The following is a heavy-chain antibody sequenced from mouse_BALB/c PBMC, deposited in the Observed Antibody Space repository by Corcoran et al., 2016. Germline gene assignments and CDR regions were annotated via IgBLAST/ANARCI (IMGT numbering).Heavy chain of an antibody. Sequence: EVQLQQSGAELVKPGASVKLSCTASGFNIKDTYMHWVKQRPEQGLEWIGRIDPANGNTKYDPKFQGKATITADTSSNTADLQLSSLTSEDTAVYCCARIGGSYYFDYWGQGTALAVSS. CDR1: GFNIKDTY. CDR2: IDPANGNT. D-gene: IGHD3-1*01. CDR3: ARIGGSYYFDY. V-gene: IGHV14-3*02. J-gene: IGHJ2*01.